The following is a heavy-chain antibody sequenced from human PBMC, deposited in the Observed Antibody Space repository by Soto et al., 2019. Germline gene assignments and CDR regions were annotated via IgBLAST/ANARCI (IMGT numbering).Heavy chain of an antibody. D-gene: IGHD3-22*01. J-gene: IGHJ6*02. Sequence: SVKGYCKGSGGTISTYVISWVRQDNGQGLEWMGGIIPMFGTANYAQKFQGRVTITADESTRTVYMELSSLRSQDTAVYYCARAVYYDSSGSLDYYYYYGMDVWGQGTTVTVSS. CDR3: ARAVYYDSSGSLDYYYYYGMDV. CDR2: IIPMFGTA. CDR1: GGTISTYV. V-gene: IGHV1-69*01.